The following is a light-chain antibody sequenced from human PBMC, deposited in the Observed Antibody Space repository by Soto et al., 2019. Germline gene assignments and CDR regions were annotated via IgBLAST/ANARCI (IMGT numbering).Light chain of an antibody. CDR2: EVT. V-gene: IGLV2-8*01. J-gene: IGLJ3*02. Sequence: QSALTQPPSASGSPGQSVTISCTGTSSDVGAYKYVSWYQQYPGKATKLMIYEVTKRPSGVPDRFSGSKSGSTASLTVSGLQAEDEADYYCTSYVGNDIWVFGGGTTLTVL. CDR1: SSDVGAYKY. CDR3: TSYVGNDIWV.